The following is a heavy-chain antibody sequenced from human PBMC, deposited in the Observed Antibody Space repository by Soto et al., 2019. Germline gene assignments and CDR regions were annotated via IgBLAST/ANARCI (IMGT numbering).Heavy chain of an antibody. J-gene: IGHJ5*02. CDR1: GGTFSSYA. D-gene: IGHD3-10*01. Sequence: SVKVSCKASGGTFSSYAISWVRQAPGQGLEWMGGIIPIFGTANYAQKFQGRVTITADESTSTAYMEPSSLRSEDTAVYYCARDGPYYYGSGSYRNWFDPCGQGTLVTLSS. CDR2: IIPIFGTA. CDR3: ARDGPYYYGSGSYRNWFDP. V-gene: IGHV1-69*13.